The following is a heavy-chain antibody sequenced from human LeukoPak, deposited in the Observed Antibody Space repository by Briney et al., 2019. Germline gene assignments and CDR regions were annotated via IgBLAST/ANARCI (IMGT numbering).Heavy chain of an antibody. V-gene: IGHV3-23*01. D-gene: IGHD3-22*01. J-gene: IGHJ4*02. Sequence: PGGSLRLSCAASGFTFSSYGMSWVRQAPGKGLEWVSAISGSGGSTYYADSVKGRFTISRDNSKNTLYLQMNSLRAEDTAVYYCARRIPYDSSGYYYDYWGQGTLVTVSS. CDR3: ARRIPYDSSGYYYDY. CDR1: GFTFSSYG. CDR2: ISGSGGST.